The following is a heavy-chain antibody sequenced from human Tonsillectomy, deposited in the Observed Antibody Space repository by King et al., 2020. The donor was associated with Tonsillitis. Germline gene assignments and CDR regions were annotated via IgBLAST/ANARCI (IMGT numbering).Heavy chain of an antibody. Sequence: QLQESGSGLVKPSQTLSLTCAVSGGSISSGGYSWSWIRQPPGKSLEWIGYIYHSGSTYYNPSLKSRVTISVDRSKNQFSLKLSSVTAADTAVYYCARGGYQLLNPFDYWGQGTLVTVSS. CDR2: IYHSGST. CDR1: GGSISSGGYS. CDR3: ARGGYQLLNPFDY. J-gene: IGHJ4*02. D-gene: IGHD2-2*02. V-gene: IGHV4-30-2*01.